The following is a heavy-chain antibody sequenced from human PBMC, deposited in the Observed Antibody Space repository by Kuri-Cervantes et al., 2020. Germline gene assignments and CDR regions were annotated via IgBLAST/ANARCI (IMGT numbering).Heavy chain of an antibody. D-gene: IGHD4-17*01. V-gene: IGHV4-39*07. CDR1: GGSISSSSYY. CDR2: IYYSGST. J-gene: IGHJ2*01. Sequence: SETLSLTCTVSGGSISSSSYYWGWIRQPPGKGLEWIGSIYYSGSTYYNPSPKSQVTISVDTSKNQFSLKLSSVTAADTAVYYCARRRYGDYDDWYFDLWGRGTLVTVSS. CDR3: ARRRYGDYDDWYFDL.